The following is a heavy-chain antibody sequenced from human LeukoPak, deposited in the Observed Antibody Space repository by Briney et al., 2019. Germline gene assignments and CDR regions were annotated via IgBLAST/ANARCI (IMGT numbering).Heavy chain of an antibody. Sequence: GGSLRLSCAASGFTVSSNEMSWVRQAPGKGLEWVSSSSGGSTYYADSRKGRFTISRDNSKNTLHLQMNSLRAERTAVYSRKKVLQAIYSNYPWRQRTQVTVPS. J-gene: IGHJ5*02. CDR1: GFTVSSNE. V-gene: IGHV3-38-3*01. CDR2: SSGGST. D-gene: IGHD4-11*01. CDR3: KKVLQAIYSNYP.